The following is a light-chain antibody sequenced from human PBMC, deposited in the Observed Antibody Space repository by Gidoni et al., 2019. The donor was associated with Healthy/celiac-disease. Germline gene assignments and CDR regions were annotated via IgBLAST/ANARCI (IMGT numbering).Light chain of an antibody. CDR3: QQSYSTPPT. V-gene: IGKV1-39*01. CDR2: AAS. CDR1: QSISSY. Sequence: DIQMTQHPSSLSASVGDRVTITCRESQSISSYLNWYQQKPGKAPKHLIYAASSLQSGVPSRFSGSGSGTDFTLTISSLQPEDFATYYCQQSYSTPPTFGQGTKLEIK. J-gene: IGKJ2*01.